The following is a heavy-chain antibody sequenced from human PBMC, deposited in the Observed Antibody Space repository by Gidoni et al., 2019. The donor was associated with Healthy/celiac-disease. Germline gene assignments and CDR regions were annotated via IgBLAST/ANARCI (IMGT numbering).Heavy chain of an antibody. V-gene: IGHV4-39*07. CDR3: ARDSAYYYDSSGYPNSYWYFDL. Sequence: QLQLQESGPGLVKPSETLSLTCTVSGGSISSSSYYWGWIRQPPGKGLEWIGSIYYSGSTYYNPSLKSRVTISVDTSKNQFSLKLSSVTAADTAVYYCARDSAYYYDSSGYPNSYWYFDLWGRGTLVTVSS. J-gene: IGHJ2*01. CDR1: GGSISSSSYY. CDR2: IYYSGST. D-gene: IGHD3-22*01.